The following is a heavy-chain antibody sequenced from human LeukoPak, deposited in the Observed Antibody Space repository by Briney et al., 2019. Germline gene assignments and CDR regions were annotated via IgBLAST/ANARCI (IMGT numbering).Heavy chain of an antibody. J-gene: IGHJ4*02. V-gene: IGHV3-20*04. CDR2: IHWKSGII. D-gene: IGHD2-15*01. CDR1: GFTFSTYW. Sequence: GGSLRLSCAASGFTFSTYWMYWVRQDPGKGLEWVSGIHWKSGIIGYADSVKGRFIISRDNAKNSLYLQMNSLRVEDTAFYYCAKEDCSGGTCYSDFDFWGQGTLVTVSS. CDR3: AKEDCSGGTCYSDFDF.